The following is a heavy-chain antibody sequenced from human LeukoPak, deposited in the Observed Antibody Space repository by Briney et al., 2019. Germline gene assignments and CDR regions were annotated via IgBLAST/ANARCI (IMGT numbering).Heavy chain of an antibody. D-gene: IGHD2-2*01. Sequence: ASVKVSCKASGYTFTDYYMHWVRQAPGQGFEWMGWINPNDGDTYYAQKFQGRVTMTRDTSISTAHMEVSRLRSDDTAVYYCERANFLYCSSTSCLFDYWGQGTLVTVSS. J-gene: IGHJ4*02. CDR3: ERANFLYCSSTSCLFDY. V-gene: IGHV1-2*02. CDR2: INPNDGDT. CDR1: GYTFTDYY.